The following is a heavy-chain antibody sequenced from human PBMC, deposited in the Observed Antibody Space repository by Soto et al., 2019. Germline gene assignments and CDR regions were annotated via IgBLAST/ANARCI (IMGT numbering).Heavy chain of an antibody. V-gene: IGHV4-30-2*01. D-gene: IGHD3-10*02. CDR3: ARDVLA. J-gene: IGHJ5*02. CDR1: GGSVNSGGYS. CDR2: ISPSGSP. Sequence: PSETLSLTCSVSGGSVNSGGYSWSWIRQPPGKGLEWIGFISPSGSPAYNPSLKSRVTISVDRSNNQISLELSSVTAEDTAVYYCARDVLAWGPGTLVTVSS.